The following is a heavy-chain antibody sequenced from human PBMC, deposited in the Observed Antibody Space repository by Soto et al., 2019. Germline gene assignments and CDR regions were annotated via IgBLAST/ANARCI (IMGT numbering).Heavy chain of an antibody. D-gene: IGHD2-2*02. CDR2: INPIKGDT. CDR1: GYTFSTYG. J-gene: IGHJ3*01. CDR3: ARVKVPAAILGAFDL. Sequence: ASVKVSCKASGYTFSTYGITWVRQAPGQGLDWMGWINPIKGDTNSAAIFQDRVTMTTDTSTRTAYMELRSLKSDETAVYYCARVKVPAAILGAFDLWGQGTLVTVSS. V-gene: IGHV1-18*01.